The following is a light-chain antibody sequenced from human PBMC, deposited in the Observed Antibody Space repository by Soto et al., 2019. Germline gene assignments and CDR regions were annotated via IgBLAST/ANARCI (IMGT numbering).Light chain of an antibody. Sequence: EIVMTQSPATLSVSPGERATLSCRASQSVSSNLAWYQQKPGQTPKLLIYVASTRATGIPARFSGSGSGPELTITISSLHSEDFAVYYCQQYNVWPLTFGGGTKVEFK. J-gene: IGKJ4*01. CDR3: QQYNVWPLT. V-gene: IGKV3-15*01. CDR1: QSVSSN. CDR2: VAS.